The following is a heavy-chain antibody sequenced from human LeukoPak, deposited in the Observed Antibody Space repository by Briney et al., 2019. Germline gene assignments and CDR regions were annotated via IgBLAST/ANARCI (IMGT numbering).Heavy chain of an antibody. CDR3: AKHSRIVVVPAAIYYYYYMDV. Sequence: GGSLRLSCAASGFTFSSYAMSWVRQAPGKGLEWVSAISGSGGSTYYADSVKGRFTISRDNSKNTLYLQMNSLRAEDTAVYYCAKHSRIVVVPAAIYYYYYMDVWGKGTTVTVSS. CDR1: GFTFSSYA. V-gene: IGHV3-23*01. J-gene: IGHJ6*03. CDR2: ISGSGGST. D-gene: IGHD2-2*01.